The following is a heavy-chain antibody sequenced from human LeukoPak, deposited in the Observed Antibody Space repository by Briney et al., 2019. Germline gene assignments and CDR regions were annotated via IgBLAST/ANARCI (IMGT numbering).Heavy chain of an antibody. D-gene: IGHD2-15*01. CDR3: AHRLRYWSGGSCYFSWFDP. CDR2: IYWDDDK. CDR1: GFSLSTSEVG. J-gene: IGHJ5*02. V-gene: IGHV2-5*02. Sequence: SGPTLVNPTQTLTLTCTYSGFSLSTSEVGVGWIRQPPGKALEWLALIYWDDDKRYSPSLKSRLTITEDTSKNQVVLTMTNTDPVDTATYYCAHRLRYWSGGSCYFSWFDPWGQGTLVTVSS.